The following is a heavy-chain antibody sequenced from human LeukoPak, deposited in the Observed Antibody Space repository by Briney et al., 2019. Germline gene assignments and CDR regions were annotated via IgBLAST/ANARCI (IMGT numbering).Heavy chain of an antibody. D-gene: IGHD2-8*01. J-gene: IGHJ4*02. CDR1: GGSINNYY. CDR3: ARHDNVPVIRHGFDH. CDR2: IYSSGVT. V-gene: IGHV4-59*08. Sequence: PSETLSLTCTVSGGSINNYYWSWIRRPPGKGLEWLGYIYSSGVTNYNPSLQSRVTISIDTSKNQFSLKVSSVTAADTAVYYCARHDNVPVIRHGFDHWGQGTLVTVSS.